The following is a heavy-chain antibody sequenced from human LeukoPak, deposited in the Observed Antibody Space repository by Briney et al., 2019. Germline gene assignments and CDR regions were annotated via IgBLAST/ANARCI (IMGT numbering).Heavy chain of an antibody. CDR3: ARVGDYGDYVNWFDP. Sequence: KSSETLSLTCLVSGGSISSYYWGWLRQPPGKGLEWIGSIHYIGSTYYNPSLKSRVTISLDTSKNQLSLKVNSVTAADTAVYYCARVGDYGDYVNWFDPWGQGTLVTVSS. CDR1: GGSISSYY. J-gene: IGHJ5*02. V-gene: IGHV4-39*07. D-gene: IGHD4-17*01. CDR2: IHYIGST.